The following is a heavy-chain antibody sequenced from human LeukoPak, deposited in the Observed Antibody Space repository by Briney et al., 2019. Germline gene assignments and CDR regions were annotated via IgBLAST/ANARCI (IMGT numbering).Heavy chain of an antibody. J-gene: IGHJ4*02. Sequence: ASVKVSCKASGYTFTSYDINWARQATGQGLEWMGWMNPNSANTDYAQKFQGRVTMTRNTSISTAYMELSSLRSEDTAVYYCARGRRGYSSLGYWGQGTLVTVSS. CDR1: GYTFTSYD. CDR3: ARGRRGYSSLGY. CDR2: MNPNSANT. V-gene: IGHV1-8*02. D-gene: IGHD6-13*01.